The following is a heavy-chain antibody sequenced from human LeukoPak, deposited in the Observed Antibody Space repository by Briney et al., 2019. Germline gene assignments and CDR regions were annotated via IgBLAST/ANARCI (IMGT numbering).Heavy chain of an antibody. CDR2: IKQDGSEK. J-gene: IGHJ4*02. D-gene: IGHD4-23*01. Sequence: GGSLRLSCAASGFTFSSYWMSWVRQAPGKGLEWVANIKQDGSEKYYVDSVKGRFTISRDNAKNSLYLQMNSLGAEDTAVYYCAKGPYGGNSDYFDYWGQGTLVTVSS. CDR1: GFTFSSYW. CDR3: AKGPYGGNSDYFDY. V-gene: IGHV3-7*03.